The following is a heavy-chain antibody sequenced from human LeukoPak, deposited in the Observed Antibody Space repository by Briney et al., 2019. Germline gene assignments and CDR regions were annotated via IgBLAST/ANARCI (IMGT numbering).Heavy chain of an antibody. CDR1: GFTFSSYS. CDR3: AKDNSGGDYDFWSGYLDY. CDR2: ISWNSGSI. V-gene: IGHV3-9*01. Sequence: GGSLRLSCAVSGFTFSSYSMNWVRQAPGKGLEWVSGISWNSGSIGYADSVKGRFTISRDNAKNSLYLQMNSLRAEDTALYYCAKDNSGGDYDFWSGYLDYWGQGTLVTVSS. J-gene: IGHJ4*02. D-gene: IGHD3-3*01.